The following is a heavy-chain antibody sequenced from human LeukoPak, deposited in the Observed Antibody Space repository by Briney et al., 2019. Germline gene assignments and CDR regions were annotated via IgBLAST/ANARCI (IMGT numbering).Heavy chain of an antibody. CDR2: ISSSSSYI. Sequence: RSGGALRLSCAASGFTFSSYSMNWVRQAPGKGLEWVSSISSSSSYIYYADSVKGRFTISRDNAKNSLYLQMNSLRAEDTAVYYCARDASPEYYYDSSGYRVWGQGTLVTVSS. CDR3: ARDASPEYYYDSSGYRV. V-gene: IGHV3-21*01. J-gene: IGHJ4*02. D-gene: IGHD3-22*01. CDR1: GFTFSSYS.